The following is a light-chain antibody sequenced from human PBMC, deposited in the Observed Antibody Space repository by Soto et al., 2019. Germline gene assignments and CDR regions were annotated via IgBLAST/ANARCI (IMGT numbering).Light chain of an antibody. CDR2: TVS. J-gene: IGKJ5*01. CDR3: MQGTHRPTT. V-gene: IGKV2-30*01. Sequence: DVVLTQSPLSLSVTLGQPASISCRSSQGLVYSDGNTYLNWFHQRPGQSPRRLLYTVSNRDSGVPDRFSASGSGSGFALKIRRVEAEDVGVYYCMQGTHRPTTFGQGTRLEIK. CDR1: QGLVYSDGNTY.